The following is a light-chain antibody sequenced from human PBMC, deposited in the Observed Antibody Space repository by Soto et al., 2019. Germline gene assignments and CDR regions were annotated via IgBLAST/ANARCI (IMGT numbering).Light chain of an antibody. CDR1: QSVSNN. V-gene: IGKV3-15*01. Sequence: EIVMTQSPATLSVSPGGGATLSCRASQSVSNNLAWYQQKPGQAPRLLIYDASTRATGIPARFSGSGSGAEFTLSISSLQSEDFAVYFCHQKSNWPFTFGGGTKVEIK. CDR3: HQKSNWPFT. CDR2: DAS. J-gene: IGKJ4*01.